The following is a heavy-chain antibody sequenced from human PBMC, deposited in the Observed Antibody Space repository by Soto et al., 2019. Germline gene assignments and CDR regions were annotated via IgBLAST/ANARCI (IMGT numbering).Heavy chain of an antibody. V-gene: IGHV3-43*01. D-gene: IGHD2-15*01. CDR2: ISWDGGST. CDR3: AKSPEGCSGGSCYYFDY. J-gene: IGHJ4*02. CDR1: GFTFDDYT. Sequence: GESLKISCAASGFTFDDYTMHWVRQAPGKGLEWVSLISWDGGSTYYADSVKGRFTISRDNSKNSLYLQMNSLRTEDTALYYCAKSPEGCSGGSCYYFDYWGQGTLVTVSS.